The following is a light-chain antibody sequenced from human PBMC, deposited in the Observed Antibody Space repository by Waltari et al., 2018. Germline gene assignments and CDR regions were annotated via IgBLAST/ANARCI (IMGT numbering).Light chain of an antibody. CDR2: KTS. V-gene: IGKV1-33*01. Sequence: DIQMTQSPSSLSASVGVRVTSTCKASQPINNWLAWYQQKPGKAPKLLIYKTSNLEVGFPSRFSGSGSGTDFTLTINNLQPEDVGTYYCQQHENFPLTFGGGTKVEIK. J-gene: IGKJ4*01. CDR3: QQHENFPLT. CDR1: QPINNW.